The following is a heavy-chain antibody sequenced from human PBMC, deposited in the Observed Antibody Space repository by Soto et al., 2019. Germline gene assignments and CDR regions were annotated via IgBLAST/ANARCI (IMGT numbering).Heavy chain of an antibody. Sequence: PSETLSLTCTVSGGSISSYYWSWIRQPPGKGLEWIGYIYYSGSTYYNPSLKSRVTISVDTSKNQFSLKLSSVTAADTAVYYCARHQIHCYYYGMDVWGQGTTVTVSS. CDR1: GGSISSYY. D-gene: IGHD5-18*01. CDR2: IYYSGST. J-gene: IGHJ6*02. CDR3: ARHQIHCYYYGMDV. V-gene: IGHV4-59*08.